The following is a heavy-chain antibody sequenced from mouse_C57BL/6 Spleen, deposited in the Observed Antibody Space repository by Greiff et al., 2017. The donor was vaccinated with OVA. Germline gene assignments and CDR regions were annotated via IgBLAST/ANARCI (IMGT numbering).Heavy chain of an antibody. V-gene: IGHV5-12*01. CDR2: ISNGGGST. CDR1: GFTFSDYY. CDR3: ARPYDGYQTWFAY. J-gene: IGHJ3*01. D-gene: IGHD2-3*01. Sequence: EVKLMESGGGLVQPGGSLKLSCAASGFTFSDYYMYWVRQTPEKRLEWVAYISNGGGSTYYPDTVKGRFTISRDNAKNTLYLQMSRLKSEDTAMYYCARPYDGYQTWFAYWGQGTLVTVSA.